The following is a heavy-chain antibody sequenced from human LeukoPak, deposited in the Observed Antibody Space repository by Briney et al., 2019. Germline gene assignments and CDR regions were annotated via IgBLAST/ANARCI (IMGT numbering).Heavy chain of an antibody. J-gene: IGHJ5*02. CDR3: ARGPLGYCTNGVCPTNWFDP. Sequence: GGSLRLSCAASGFTFSNYVMSWVRQAPGKGLEWVANIKQDGSEKYYVDSVKGRFTISRDNAKNSLYLQMNSLRAEDTAVYYCARGPLGYCTNGVCPTNWFDPWGQGTLVTVSS. CDR2: IKQDGSEK. V-gene: IGHV3-7*03. CDR1: GFTFSNYV. D-gene: IGHD2-8*01.